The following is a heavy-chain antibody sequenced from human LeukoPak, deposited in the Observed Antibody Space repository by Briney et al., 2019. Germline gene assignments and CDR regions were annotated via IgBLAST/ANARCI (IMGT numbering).Heavy chain of an antibody. CDR2: ISNTGSDT. CDR3: AKVPYSDYGSGRPPFMDV. J-gene: IGHJ6*02. V-gene: IGHV3-23*01. CDR1: GFTFSNYA. D-gene: IGHD3-10*01. Sequence: GGSLRLSCAASGFTFSNYAMSWVRQAPGKGLEWVSTISNTGSDTYYADSVQGRFTISRDNSENTLYLQMNNLRAEDTAIHYCAKVPYSDYGSGRPPFMDVWGQGTKVAVSS.